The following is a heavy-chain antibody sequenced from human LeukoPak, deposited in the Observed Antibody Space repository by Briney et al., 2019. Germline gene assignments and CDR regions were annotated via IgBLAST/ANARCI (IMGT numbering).Heavy chain of an antibody. D-gene: IGHD2/OR15-2a*01. CDR2: ISSSSSYI. J-gene: IGHJ6*03. CDR1: GFTFSSYS. Sequence: PGGSLRLSCAASGFTFSSYSMNWVRQAPGKGLEWVSSISSSSSYIYYADSVKGRFTISRDNAKNLLYLQMNSLRAEDTAVYYCAKDSITYYYYYYMDVWGKGTTVTVSS. V-gene: IGHV3-21*04. CDR3: AKDSITYYYYYYMDV.